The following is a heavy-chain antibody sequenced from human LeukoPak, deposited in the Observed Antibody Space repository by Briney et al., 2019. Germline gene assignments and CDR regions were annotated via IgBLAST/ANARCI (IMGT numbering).Heavy chain of an antibody. D-gene: IGHD1-26*01. V-gene: IGHV3-33*01. Sequence: GGSLRLSCAVSGFTFSNYDMHWVRHAPGKGLEWVALVSFDGNNKYYVDSVKGRFTISRDNSNNMVYLQMNSLRAEDTAVYYCARFGGNSGSHGCWGQGTVVAVSS. J-gene: IGHJ4*02. CDR3: ARFGGNSGSHGC. CDR2: VSFDGNNK. CDR1: GFTFSNYD.